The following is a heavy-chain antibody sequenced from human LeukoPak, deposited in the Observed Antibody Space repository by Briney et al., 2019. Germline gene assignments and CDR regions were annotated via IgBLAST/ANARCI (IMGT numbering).Heavy chain of an antibody. J-gene: IGHJ3*02. V-gene: IGHV1-2*02. CDR3: ARDLRVRATDAFDI. CDR2: INPNSGGT. Sequence: ASVKVSCKASGYTFTGYYMHWVRQAPGQGLEWMGWINPNSGGTNYAQKFQGRVTMTRDTSISTAYMELSRLRSDDTAVYYCARDLRVRATDAFDIWGRGTMVTVSS. D-gene: IGHD3-10*01. CDR1: GYTFTGYY.